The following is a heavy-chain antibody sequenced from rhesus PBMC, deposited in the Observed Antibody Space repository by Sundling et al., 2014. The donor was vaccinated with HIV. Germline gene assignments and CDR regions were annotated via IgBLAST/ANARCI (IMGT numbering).Heavy chain of an antibody. CDR3: ARRHYDSAFRFDY. V-gene: IGHV4-147*01. CDR2: ISGGRGST. J-gene: IGHJ4*01. CDR1: GDSITSNY. Sequence: QVQLQESGPGLVKTSETLSLTCAVSGDSITSNYWNWIRQSPGKGLEWIGKISGGRGSTSYNPSLKSRATISTDTSKNQFSLKLSSVTAADTAVYYCARRHYDSAFRFDYWGQGVLVTVSS. D-gene: IGHD3-28*01.